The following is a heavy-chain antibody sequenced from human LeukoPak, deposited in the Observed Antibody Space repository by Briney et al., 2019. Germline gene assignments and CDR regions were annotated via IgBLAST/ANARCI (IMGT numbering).Heavy chain of an antibody. CDR3: ARDGGGSYYVFDY. Sequence: PGGSLRLSCAASGFTVSSNYMSWVRQAPGKGLEWVSVIYSGGSTYYADSVKGRFTISRDNSKNTLYLQMNSLRAEDTAVYYCARDGGGSYYVFDYWGQGTLVTVSS. J-gene: IGHJ4*02. D-gene: IGHD1-26*01. CDR2: IYSGGST. CDR1: GFTVSSNY. V-gene: IGHV3-66*01.